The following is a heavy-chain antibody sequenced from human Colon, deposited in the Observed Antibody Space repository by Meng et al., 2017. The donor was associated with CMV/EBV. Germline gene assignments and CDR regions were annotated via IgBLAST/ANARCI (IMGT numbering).Heavy chain of an antibody. CDR1: GGTFSSFA. Sequence: SVKVSCKTIGGTFSSFAITWVRQAPGQGLEWMGGIIPIHDTTNYAQKFQGRVTVTTDESTSTVYMELSRLTSDDTAVYYCVRDDNWYGMDVWSQGTTVTVSS. CDR2: IIPIHDTT. J-gene: IGHJ6*02. D-gene: IGHD1-14*01. V-gene: IGHV1-69*05. CDR3: VRDDNWYGMDV.